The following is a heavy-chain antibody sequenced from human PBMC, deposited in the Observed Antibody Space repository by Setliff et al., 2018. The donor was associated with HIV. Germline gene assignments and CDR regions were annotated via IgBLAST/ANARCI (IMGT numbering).Heavy chain of an antibody. Sequence: GSLRLSCAASGFDFSSYEMNWVRQAPGKGLEWVSYMSGSGSTLYYANSVRGRFTISRDNAKNSLYLQMRSLRVDDTAVYYCARDAAADYWGPGTLVTVSS. D-gene: IGHD2-15*01. J-gene: IGHJ4*02. CDR2: MSGSGSTL. CDR1: GFDFSSYE. CDR3: ARDAAADY. V-gene: IGHV3-48*03.